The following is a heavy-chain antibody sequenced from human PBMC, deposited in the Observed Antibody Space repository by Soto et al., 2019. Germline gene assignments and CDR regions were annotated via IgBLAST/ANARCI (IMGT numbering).Heavy chain of an antibody. V-gene: IGHV4-59*01. CDR2: IYYSGST. J-gene: IGHJ4*02. D-gene: IGHD6-19*01. CDR3: ARVHSSGTQDYFDY. CDR1: GGSISSYY. Sequence: QVQLQESGPGLVKPSETLSLTCTVSGGSISSYYWSWIRQPPGKGLEWIGYIYYSGSTNYNPSLKSRVTISVATSKTQCSLKLSSVTAADKAVYYCARVHSSGTQDYFDYWGKGTLVTVSS.